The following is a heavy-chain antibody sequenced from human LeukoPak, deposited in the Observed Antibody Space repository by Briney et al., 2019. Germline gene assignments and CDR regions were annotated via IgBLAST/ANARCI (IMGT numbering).Heavy chain of an antibody. Sequence: PSETLSLTCTVSGGSISGDYWSWIRQPAGKGLEWIGRIYTSGSTNYNPSLKSRVTMSVDTSKNQFSLKLISVTAADTAVYYCARMRYCSSTSCPWGQGTLVTVSS. CDR3: ARMRYCSSTSCP. CDR2: IYTSGST. CDR1: GGSISGDY. V-gene: IGHV4-4*07. D-gene: IGHD2-2*01. J-gene: IGHJ5*02.